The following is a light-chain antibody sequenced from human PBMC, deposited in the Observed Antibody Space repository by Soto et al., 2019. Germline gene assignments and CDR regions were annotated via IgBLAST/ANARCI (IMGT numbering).Light chain of an antibody. Sequence: SYELTQPPSVSVAPGQTAKITCGGNNIGTKSVHWNQQKPGQAPVLVVYDDSARPSGIPERFSGSNSGNTATLTISRVEAGDEADYYCQVWDSSSDHVVFGGRTKLTVL. CDR2: DDS. CDR3: QVWDSSSDHVV. V-gene: IGLV3-21*02. CDR1: NIGTKS. J-gene: IGLJ2*01.